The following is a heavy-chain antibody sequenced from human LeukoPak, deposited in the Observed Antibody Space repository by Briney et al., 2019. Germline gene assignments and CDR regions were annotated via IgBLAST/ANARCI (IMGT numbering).Heavy chain of an antibody. Sequence: ASGKVSCKASGYTFIGYYMHWVRQAPGQGLEWMGWINPNSGVTNYAQNFQGRVTMTRDTSISTAYMELTRLQSDDTAVYFCARGHTIRAFDYWGQGTLVTVSS. V-gene: IGHV1-2*02. CDR3: ARGHTIRAFDY. CDR1: GYTFIGYY. CDR2: INPNSGVT. D-gene: IGHD2-2*01. J-gene: IGHJ4*02.